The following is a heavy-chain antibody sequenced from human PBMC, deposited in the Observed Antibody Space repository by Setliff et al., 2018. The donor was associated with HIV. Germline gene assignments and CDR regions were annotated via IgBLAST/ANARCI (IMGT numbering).Heavy chain of an antibody. D-gene: IGHD3-22*01. V-gene: IGHV5-51*01. CDR3: ARKMDGYLGYFDY. CDR2: IYPGDSDA. CDR1: GYVFTNYW. Sequence: GESLKISCKSSGYVFTNYWIGWVRQMPGKGLEWMGIIYPGDSDAKYSPSFQGQVSISVDKSISTVYLEWSSLKASDTAMYYCARKMDGYLGYFDYWGQGNLVTVSS. J-gene: IGHJ4*02.